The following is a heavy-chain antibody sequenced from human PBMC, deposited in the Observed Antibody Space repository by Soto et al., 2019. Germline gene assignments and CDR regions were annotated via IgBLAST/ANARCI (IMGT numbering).Heavy chain of an antibody. CDR1: GGSISSSSYY. CDR3: ERPICGGDCFRPYYWYFDL. D-gene: IGHD2-21*02. V-gene: IGHV4-39*01. CDR2: IYSTGST. Sequence: PSETLSLTCTVSGGSISSSSYYWGWIRQPPGKRLEWIGGIYSTGSTYYNPSLKSRVTISVDTSKNQFSLRLTSVTAADTAVYYCERPICGGDCFRPYYWYFDLWGRGTLVTVSS. J-gene: IGHJ2*01.